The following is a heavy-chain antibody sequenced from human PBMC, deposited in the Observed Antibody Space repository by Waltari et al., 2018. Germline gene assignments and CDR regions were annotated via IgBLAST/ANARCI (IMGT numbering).Heavy chain of an antibody. D-gene: IGHD2-2*02. V-gene: IGHV4-59*01. CDR1: GASMSRYS. CDR2: VFYTGKT. J-gene: IGHJ6*02. CDR3: ARLRREYLYEGLDV. Sequence: QVQLQESGPGLVKPSETLALTCTVSGASMSRYSWNWSLQAPGKGLEWIGYVFYTGKTLYDPSLKSRVTILVDTSKNQFSLELNSVTAADTAVYFWARLRREYLYEGLDVWGQGTAVSVSS.